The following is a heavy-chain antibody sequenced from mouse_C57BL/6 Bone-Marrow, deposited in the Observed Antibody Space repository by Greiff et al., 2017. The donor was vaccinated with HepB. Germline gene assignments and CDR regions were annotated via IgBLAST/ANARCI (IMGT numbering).Heavy chain of an antibody. CDR1: GFNIKDDY. D-gene: IGHD2-3*01. Sequence: VQLQQSGAELVRPGASVKLSCTASGFNIKDDYMHWVKQRPEQGLEWIGWIDPENGDTEYATKFQGKATIAADTSSNTAYLQLSSLTSEDAALYYCTPDYYCYYGAYWGQGTLVTVSA. V-gene: IGHV14-4*01. CDR2: IDPENGDT. J-gene: IGHJ3*01. CDR3: TPDYYCYYGAY.